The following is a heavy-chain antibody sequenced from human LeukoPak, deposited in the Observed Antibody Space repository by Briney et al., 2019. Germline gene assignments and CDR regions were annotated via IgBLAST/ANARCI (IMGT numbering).Heavy chain of an antibody. Sequence: PAETLSLTCTVSGGSISSSSYYWGWIRQPPGKGLEWIGSIYYSGSTYYNPSLKSRVTISVDTSKNQFSLKLSSVTAADTAVYYCATLSYYYDSSGYPFDIWGRGTMVTVSS. D-gene: IGHD3-22*01. J-gene: IGHJ3*02. V-gene: IGHV4-39*01. CDR1: GGSISSSSYY. CDR3: ATLSYYYDSSGYPFDI. CDR2: IYYSGST.